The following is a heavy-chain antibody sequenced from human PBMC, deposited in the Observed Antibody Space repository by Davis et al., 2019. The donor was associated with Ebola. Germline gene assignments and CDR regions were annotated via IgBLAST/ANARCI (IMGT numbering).Heavy chain of an antibody. Sequence: SETLSLTCTVSGGSISTYYWNWIRQPPGKGLEWIGYIYYSGSTNYNPSLKSRVTISVDTSKNQFSLKLSSVTAADTAVYYCARDWPGHWTYGMDVWGQGTTVTVSS. CDR2: IYYSGST. D-gene: IGHD1-1*01. CDR3: ARDWPGHWTYGMDV. J-gene: IGHJ6*02. CDR1: GGSISTYY. V-gene: IGHV4-59*01.